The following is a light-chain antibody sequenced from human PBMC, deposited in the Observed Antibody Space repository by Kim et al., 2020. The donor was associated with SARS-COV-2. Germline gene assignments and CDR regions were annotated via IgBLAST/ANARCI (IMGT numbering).Light chain of an antibody. J-gene: IGLJ2*01. CDR1: SLRSYY. V-gene: IGLV3-19*01. CDR2: GKN. CDR3: NSRDSSGNFVV. Sequence: ALGQTVRITCQGDSLRSYYASWYQQKPRQAPVLVIYGKNNRPSGIPDRFSGSSSGNTASLTITGAQAEDEADYYCNSRDSSGNFVVFGGGTQLTVL.